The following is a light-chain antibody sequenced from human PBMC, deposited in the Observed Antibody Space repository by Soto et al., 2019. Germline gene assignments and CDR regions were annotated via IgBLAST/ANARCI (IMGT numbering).Light chain of an antibody. Sequence: IVLTQSPATLSLSPGERATLSCRASQSVGSFLAWYQQKPGQAPRLLIYDTSIRATGIPARFSGSGSGTDFTLTISSLEAEDFAVYYCQQRSNWPPITFGQRTLLEIK. J-gene: IGKJ5*01. CDR3: QQRSNWPPIT. CDR2: DTS. CDR1: QSVGSF. V-gene: IGKV3-11*01.